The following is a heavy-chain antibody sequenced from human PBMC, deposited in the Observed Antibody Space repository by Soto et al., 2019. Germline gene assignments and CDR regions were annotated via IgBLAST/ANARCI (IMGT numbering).Heavy chain of an antibody. V-gene: IGHV3-53*02. CDR1: GFTVSSNY. CDR2: IYSGGST. CDR3: AGPSSGWSAHTGPGYFDL. Sequence: EVQLAETGGGLIQPGGSLRLSCAASGFTVSSNYMSWVRQAPGKGLEWVSVIYSGGSTYYADSVKGRFTISRDNSKNTLYLQMNSLRAEDTAVYYCAGPSSGWSAHTGPGYFDLWGRGTLVTVSS. D-gene: IGHD6-19*01. J-gene: IGHJ2*01.